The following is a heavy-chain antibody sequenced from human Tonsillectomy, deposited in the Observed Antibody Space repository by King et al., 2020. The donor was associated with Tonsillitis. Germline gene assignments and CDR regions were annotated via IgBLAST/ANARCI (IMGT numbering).Heavy chain of an antibody. Sequence: QLVQSGAEVKKPGASVKVSCKVSGYTLTELSMHWVRQAPGKGLEWMGGFDPEDGETIYAQKLQGRVTMTEDTSTDTAYMELSSLRSEETAVYYCATTRASSGYYPDAFDIWGQGTMVTVSS. D-gene: IGHD3-22*01. CDR1: GYTLTELS. V-gene: IGHV1-24*01. CDR3: ATTRASSGYYPDAFDI. J-gene: IGHJ3*02. CDR2: FDPEDGET.